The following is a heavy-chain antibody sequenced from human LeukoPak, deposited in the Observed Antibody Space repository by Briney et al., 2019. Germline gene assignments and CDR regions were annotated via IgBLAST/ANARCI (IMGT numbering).Heavy chain of an antibody. CDR2: INPNSGGT. D-gene: IGHD1-7*01. J-gene: IGHJ4*02. Sequence: GASVKVSCKASGYTFTGYYMHWVRQAPGQGLEWMGWINPNSGGTNFAQKFQGRVTMTRDTSISTAYMALSRLRSDDAAVYYCARDPGDWELQKGFDYWGQGTLVTVSS. CDR3: ARDPGDWELQKGFDY. CDR1: GYTFTGYY. V-gene: IGHV1-2*02.